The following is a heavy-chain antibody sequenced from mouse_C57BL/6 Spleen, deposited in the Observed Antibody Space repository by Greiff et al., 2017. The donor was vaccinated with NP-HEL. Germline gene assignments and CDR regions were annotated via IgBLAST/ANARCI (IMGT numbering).Heavy chain of an antibody. D-gene: IGHD2-2*01. V-gene: IGHV1-69*01. CDR1: GYTFTSYW. CDR2: IDPSDSYT. J-gene: IGHJ4*01. Sequence: QVQLQQPGAELVMPGASVKLSCKASGYTFTSYWMHWVKQRPGQGLEWIGEIDPSDSYTNYNQKFKGKSTLTVDKSSSTAYMQLSSLTSEDSAVYYCARRGMVTTRAMDYWGQGTSGTVSS. CDR3: ARRGMVTTRAMDY.